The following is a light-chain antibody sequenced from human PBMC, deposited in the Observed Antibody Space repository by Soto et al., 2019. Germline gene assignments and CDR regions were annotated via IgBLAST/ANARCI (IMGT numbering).Light chain of an antibody. CDR2: GAS. CDR3: QQYITHPYT. V-gene: IGKV1-16*02. Sequence: DIQMTQSPSSLYASEGDRVTITFRASQDINIYLAWFQQKPGKAPKSLIFGASSLQSGVPTNFSGSGSGTDFTLTISSLQPEDSATYYCQQYITHPYTLGQGAKVDIK. J-gene: IGKJ2*01. CDR1: QDINIY.